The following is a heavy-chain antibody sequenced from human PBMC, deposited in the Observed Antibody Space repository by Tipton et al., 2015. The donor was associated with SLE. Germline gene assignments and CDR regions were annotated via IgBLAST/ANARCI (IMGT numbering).Heavy chain of an antibody. CDR1: GFTFDDYA. Sequence: RSLRLSCAASGFTFDDYAMHWVRQAPGKGLEWVSGISWNSGSIDYADSVKGRFTISRDNAKNSLYLQMDSLRVEDTALYYCAKALDSYGMDVWGQGTTVTVSS. CDR3: AKALDSYGMDV. D-gene: IGHD3/OR15-3a*01. CDR2: ISWNSGSI. J-gene: IGHJ6*02. V-gene: IGHV3-9*01.